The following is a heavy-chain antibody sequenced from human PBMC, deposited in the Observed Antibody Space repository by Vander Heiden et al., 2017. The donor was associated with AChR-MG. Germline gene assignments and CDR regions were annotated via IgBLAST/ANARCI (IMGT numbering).Heavy chain of an antibody. J-gene: IGHJ6*02. CDR2: IEQDGSEK. CDR3: AREGWSGPHPYYYYGMDV. CDR1: GFTFSSYW. Sequence: EVQLEESGGGLVQPGGSLSLSGAASGFTFSSYWLSLVRQASGKGLEWVANIEQDGSEKYYVDSVKGRFTISRDNAKNSLYLQMKSLRAEDTAVYYCAREGWSGPHPYYYYGMDVWGQGTTVTVSS. D-gene: IGHD3-3*01. V-gene: IGHV3-7*01.